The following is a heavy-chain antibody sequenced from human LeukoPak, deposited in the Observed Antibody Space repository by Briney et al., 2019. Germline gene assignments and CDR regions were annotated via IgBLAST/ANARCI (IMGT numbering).Heavy chain of an antibody. Sequence: SETLSLTCTVSGGSISIYYWSWIRQPPEKGLEWIGYIYYSGSTNYNPSLKSRVTISVDTSKNQFSLKLSSVTAADTAVYYCARGDYGDYDYWGQGTLVTVSS. D-gene: IGHD4-17*01. CDR3: ARGDYGDYDY. J-gene: IGHJ4*02. CDR1: GGSISIYY. CDR2: IYYSGST. V-gene: IGHV4-59*08.